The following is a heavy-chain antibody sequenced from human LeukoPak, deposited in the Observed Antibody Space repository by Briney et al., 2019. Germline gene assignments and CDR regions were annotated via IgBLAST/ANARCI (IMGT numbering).Heavy chain of an antibody. V-gene: IGHV3-23*01. CDR1: GFTFSSYA. Sequence: GGSLRLSCAASGFTFSSYAMSWVRQAPGKGLEWVSAISGSGGSTYYADSAKGRFTISRDNSKNTLYLQMNSLRAEDTAVYYCAKDQIPGYQPLDVWGQGTTVTVSS. CDR3: AKDQIPGYQPLDV. J-gene: IGHJ6*02. CDR2: ISGSGGST. D-gene: IGHD2-2*01.